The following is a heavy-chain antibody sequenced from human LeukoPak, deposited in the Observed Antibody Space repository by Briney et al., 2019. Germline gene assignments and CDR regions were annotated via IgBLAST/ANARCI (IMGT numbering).Heavy chain of an antibody. CDR1: GYSFTSYW. V-gene: IGHV5-51*01. CDR2: IYPGDSDT. J-gene: IGHJ4*02. CDR3: ARIPGIAAAGTGFSYFDY. D-gene: IGHD6-13*01. Sequence: GESLKISCKGSGYSFTSYWIGWVRQMPGKGLEWMGIIYPGDSDTRYSPSFQGQVTISADKSISTAYLQWSSLKASDTAMYYCARIPGIAAAGTGFSYFDYWGQGTLATVSS.